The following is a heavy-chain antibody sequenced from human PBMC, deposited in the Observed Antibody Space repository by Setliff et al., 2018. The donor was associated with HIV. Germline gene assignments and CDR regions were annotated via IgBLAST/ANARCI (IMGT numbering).Heavy chain of an antibody. J-gene: IGHJ4*02. Sequence: GASVKVSCKASGYTFTGYYMHWVRQAPGQGLEWMGRINPNSGGTNYAQKFQGRVTMTRDTSISTAYMELSRLRYDDTAIYYCARDGASGSGYYWADYWGQGTLVTVSS. D-gene: IGHD3-3*01. V-gene: IGHV1-2*06. CDR1: GYTFTGYY. CDR2: INPNSGGT. CDR3: ARDGASGSGYYWADY.